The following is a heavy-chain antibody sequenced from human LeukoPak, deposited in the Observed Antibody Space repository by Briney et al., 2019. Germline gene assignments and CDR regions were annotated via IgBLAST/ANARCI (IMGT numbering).Heavy chain of an antibody. CDR1: GGSISSSNW. CDR2: IYHSGST. Sequence: SETLSLTCAVSGGSISSSNWWSWVRQPPGKGLEWIGSIYHSGSTYYNPSLKSRVTISVDTSKNQFSLKLSSVTAADTAVYYCARDLTIFGVAVFDYWGQGTLVTVSS. CDR3: ARDLTIFGVAVFDY. J-gene: IGHJ4*02. D-gene: IGHD3-3*01. V-gene: IGHV4-4*02.